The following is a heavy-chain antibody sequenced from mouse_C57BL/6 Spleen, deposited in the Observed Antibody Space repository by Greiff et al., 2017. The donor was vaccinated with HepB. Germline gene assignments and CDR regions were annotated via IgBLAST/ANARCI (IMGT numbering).Heavy chain of an antibody. V-gene: IGHV5-6*01. CDR3: ARDSNRDY. D-gene: IGHD2-5*01. J-gene: IGHJ2*01. CDR2: ISSGGSYT. CDR1: GFTFSSYG. Sequence: EVMLVESGGDLVKPGGSLKLSCAASGFTFSSYGMSWVRQTPDKRLEWVATISSGGSYTYYPDSVKGRFTISRDNAKNTLYLQMSSLKSEDTAMYYCARDSNRDYWGQGTTLTVSS.